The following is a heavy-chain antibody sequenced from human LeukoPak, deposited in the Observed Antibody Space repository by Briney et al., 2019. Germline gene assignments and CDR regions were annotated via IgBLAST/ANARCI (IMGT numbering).Heavy chain of an antibody. CDR1: GGSISSYY. CDR3: ARRLAVLRYFDWLLKYYFDY. CDR2: IYYSGST. D-gene: IGHD3-9*01. V-gene: IGHV4-59*01. J-gene: IGHJ4*02. Sequence: PSETLSLTCAAAGGSISSYYWSWIRQPPGKGLEWVGYIYYSGSTNYNPSLKSRVTISVDTSKPEFSLKLRSVTAPDTAVYYCARRLAVLRYFDWLLKYYFDYWGQGTLVTVSS.